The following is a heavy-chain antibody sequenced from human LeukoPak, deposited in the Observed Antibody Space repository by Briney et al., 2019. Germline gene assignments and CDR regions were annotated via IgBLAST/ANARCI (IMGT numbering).Heavy chain of an antibody. J-gene: IGHJ4*02. V-gene: IGHV4-39*07. CDR1: SGSITNNNYY. CDR2: IYYSGST. CDR3: ARDLIDSSSWYGPRLGFFDY. Sequence: PSETLSLTCSVSSGSITNNNYYWVWIRQPPGKGLEWIGSIYYSGSTYYNPSLKSRVTISVDTSKNQFSLKLSSVTAADTAVYYCARDLIDSSSWYGPRLGFFDYWGQGTLVTVSS. D-gene: IGHD6-13*01.